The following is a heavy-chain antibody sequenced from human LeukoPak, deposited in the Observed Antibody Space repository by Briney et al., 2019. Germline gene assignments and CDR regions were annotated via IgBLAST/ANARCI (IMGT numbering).Heavy chain of an antibody. J-gene: IGHJ4*02. CDR3: ARDRDGYNLDY. CDR2: INTNTGNP. D-gene: IGHD5-24*01. V-gene: IGHV7-4-1*02. CDR1: GYTFTGYY. Sequence: ASVKVSCKASGYTFTGYYMHWVRQAPGQGLEWMGWINTNTGNPTYAQGFTGRFVFSLDTSVSTAYLQISSLKAEDTAVYYCARDRDGYNLDYWGQGTLVTVSS.